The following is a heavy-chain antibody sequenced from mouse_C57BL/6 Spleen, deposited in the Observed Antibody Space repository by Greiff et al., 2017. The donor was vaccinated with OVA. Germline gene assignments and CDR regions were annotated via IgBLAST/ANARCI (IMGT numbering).Heavy chain of an antibody. CDR2: INPNNGGT. D-gene: IGHD3-2*02. J-gene: IGHJ4*01. Sequence: VQLQQSGPELVKPGASVKISCKASGYTFTDYYMNWVKQSHGKSLEWIGDINPNNGGTSYNQKFKGKATLTVDKSSSTAYMELRSLTSEDSAVYYCARPSSGVYYAMDYWGQGTSVTVSS. V-gene: IGHV1-26*01. CDR1: GYTFTDYY. CDR3: ARPSSGVYYAMDY.